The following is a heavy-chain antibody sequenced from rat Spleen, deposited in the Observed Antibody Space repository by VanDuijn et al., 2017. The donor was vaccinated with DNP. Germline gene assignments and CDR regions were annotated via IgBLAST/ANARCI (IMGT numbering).Heavy chain of an antibody. CDR3: TRPIIYTTDYYGYFDY. Sequence: EVQLVESGGGLVQPGRSLKVSCAASGCDFNNYYMAWVRQAPKKGLEWVATISISDSRSYYSDSVRGRFTISRDNAKSSLHLQMNSLKSEDTATYYCTRPIIYTTDYYGYFDYWGQGVMVTVSS. J-gene: IGHJ2*01. CDR1: GCDFNNYY. V-gene: IGHV5-25*01. D-gene: IGHD1-6*01. CDR2: ISISDSRS.